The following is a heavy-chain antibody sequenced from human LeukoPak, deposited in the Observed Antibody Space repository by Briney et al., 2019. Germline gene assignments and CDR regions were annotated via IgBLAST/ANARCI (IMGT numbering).Heavy chain of an antibody. D-gene: IGHD3-16*01. V-gene: IGHV1-24*01. J-gene: IGHJ5*02. CDR1: GYTLTELS. CDR3: AKVYVSGQVSAPGKGWFDP. CDR2: FDPEDGET. Sequence: ASVKVSCKVSGYTLTELSMHWVRQAPGKGLEWMGGFDPEDGETIYAQKFQGRVTMTEDTSTDTAYMELSSLRSEDTAIYYCAKVYVSGQVSAPGKGWFDPWGPGTLVTVSS.